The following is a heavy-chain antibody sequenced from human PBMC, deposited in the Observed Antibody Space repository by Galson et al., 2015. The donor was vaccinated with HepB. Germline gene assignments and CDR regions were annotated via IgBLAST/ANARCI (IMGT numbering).Heavy chain of an antibody. V-gene: IGHV3-23*01. CDR3: VKCSGCCSGASCLFDF. CDR1: GFIFNNFA. J-gene: IGHJ4*02. CDR2: ISSDTFTT. D-gene: IGHD2-15*01. Sequence: SLRLSCAASGFIFNNFAMNWVRQAPGKGLEWVSSISSDTFTTFYSDSVKGRFTISRDNSKNTLFLQMHNLRAEDTAIYYCVKCSGCCSGASCLFDFWGRGTLVTVSS.